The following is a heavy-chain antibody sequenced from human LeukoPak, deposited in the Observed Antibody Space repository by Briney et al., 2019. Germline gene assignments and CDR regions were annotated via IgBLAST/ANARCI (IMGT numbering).Heavy chain of an antibody. CDR3: ARHGSSSSWYGEGFDY. D-gene: IGHD6-13*01. J-gene: IGHJ4*02. V-gene: IGHV4-61*02. CDR1: GGSISSGSYY. CDR2: IYTSGST. Sequence: PSETLSLTCTVSGGSISSGSYYWSWIRQPAGKGLEWIGRIYTSGSTNYNPSLKSRVTISVDTSKNQFSLKLSSVTAADTAVYYCARHGSSSSWYGEGFDYWGQGGLVTVSS.